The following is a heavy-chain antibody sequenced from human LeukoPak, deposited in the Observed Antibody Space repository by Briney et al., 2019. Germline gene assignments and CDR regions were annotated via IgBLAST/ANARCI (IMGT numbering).Heavy chain of an antibody. V-gene: IGHV4-34*01. D-gene: IGHD3-10*01. J-gene: IGHJ3*02. CDR1: GGSFSGYY. Sequence: SETLSLTCAVYGGSFSGYYWSWIRQPPGKGLEWIGEINHSGSTNYNPSLKSRVTISVGTSKNQFSLKLSSVTAADTAVYYCARYKLMVRGVIRRDNAFDIWGQGTMVTVSS. CDR3: ARYKLMVRGVIRRDNAFDI. CDR2: INHSGST.